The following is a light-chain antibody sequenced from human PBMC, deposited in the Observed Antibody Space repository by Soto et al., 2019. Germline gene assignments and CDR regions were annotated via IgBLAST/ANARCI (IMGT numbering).Light chain of an antibody. CDR2: EGG. V-gene: IGLV2-23*01. J-gene: IGLJ1*01. CDR1: SSDVGTYNL. CDR3: CSFAAGNTYV. Sequence: QSVLTQPASVSGSPGQSIALSCTGTSSDVGTYNLVSWYQQHPGKAPKLLISEGGKRPSGVSDRFSGSKSGNTASLTISGLQAEDEAVYYCCSFAAGNTYVFGTGTKLTVL.